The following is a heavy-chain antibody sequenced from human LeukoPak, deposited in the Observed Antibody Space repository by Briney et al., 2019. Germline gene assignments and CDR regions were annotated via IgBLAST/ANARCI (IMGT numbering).Heavy chain of an antibody. CDR2: IDKDGRKT. J-gene: IGHJ6*02. D-gene: IGHD1-26*01. V-gene: IGHV3-43*02. CDR3: ATWAFYHSLDV. Sequence: SGGSLRLSCAASGFTLGAFAMHWVRQAPGKGLEWVSLIDKDGRKTYYADSVKGRFTISRDNSKNSLYLQMTSLRTEDTALYYCATWAFYHSLDVWGQGATVTVSS. CDR1: GFTLGAFA.